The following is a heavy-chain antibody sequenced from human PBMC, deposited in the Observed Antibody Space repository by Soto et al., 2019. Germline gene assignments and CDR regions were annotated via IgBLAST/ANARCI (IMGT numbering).Heavy chain of an antibody. V-gene: IGHV3-23*01. CDR3: AKLNLFVAAAVGRGPFDY. D-gene: IGHD6-13*01. CDR2: VSGSGGNT. J-gene: IGHJ4*02. CDR1: GFTFSNYA. Sequence: VQLLESGGGLVQPGGSLRLSCAASGFTFSNYAMSWVRQAPGKGLEWVSAVSGSGGNTYYADSVQGRFTISRDYSKNMLNLQMNRLRAEDTAVYYCAKLNLFVAAAVGRGPFDYWGQGTLVTVSS.